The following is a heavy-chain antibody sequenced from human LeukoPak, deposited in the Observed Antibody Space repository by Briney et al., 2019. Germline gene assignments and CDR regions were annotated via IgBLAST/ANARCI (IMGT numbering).Heavy chain of an antibody. J-gene: IGHJ4*02. CDR1: GFTFDDYT. V-gene: IGHV3-43*01. D-gene: IGHD3-10*01. CDR3: AKQRGESLFYFDY. CDR2: ISWDGGST. Sequence: GGSLRLSCAASGFTFDDYTMHWVRQAPGKGLEWVSLISWDGGSTYYADSVKGRFTISRDNSKNSLYLQMNSLRTEDTALYYGAKQRGESLFYFDYWGQGTLVTVSS.